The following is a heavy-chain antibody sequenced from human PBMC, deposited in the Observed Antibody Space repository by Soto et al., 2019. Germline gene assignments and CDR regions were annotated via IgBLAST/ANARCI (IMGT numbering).Heavy chain of an antibody. Sequence: PLRLSCAASGFTFSSYGMHWVRQAPGKGLEWVAVISYDGSNKYYADSVKGRFTISRDNSTHTLYLQMNSLRAEDTAVYYCAKSPYTGDYCGMDAWGQGTTVTVSS. D-gene: IGHD5-12*01. J-gene: IGHJ6*02. V-gene: IGHV3-30*18. CDR2: ISYDGSNK. CDR1: GFTFSSYG. CDR3: AKSPYTGDYCGMDA.